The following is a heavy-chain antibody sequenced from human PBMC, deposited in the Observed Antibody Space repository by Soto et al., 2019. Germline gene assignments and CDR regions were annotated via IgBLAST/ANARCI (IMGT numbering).Heavy chain of an antibody. Sequence: QVHLVQSGAEVKKPGASVKASCKGAGYDFTTYGITWVRQAPGQGLEWMGWISAHNGNTNYAQKLQGRVTVTRDTSTSTAYMELRSLRSDDTAVYYCARGRYGDYWGQGALVTVSS. CDR1: GYDFTTYG. D-gene: IGHD1-1*01. J-gene: IGHJ4*02. CDR3: ARGRYGDY. CDR2: ISAHNGNT. V-gene: IGHV1-18*01.